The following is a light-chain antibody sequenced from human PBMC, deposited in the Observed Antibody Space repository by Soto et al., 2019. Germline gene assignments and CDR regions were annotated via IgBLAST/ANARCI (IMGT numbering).Light chain of an antibody. J-gene: IGKJ4*01. CDR3: QQYYSYSLT. Sequence: DIQMTQSPSTLSASVGDRVTITCRASQSITSCLAWYQQKPGKAPKLLIYKASSLESGVPPRFGGGGSGTEFTLTISSLQPDDFATYYCQQYYSYSLTFGGGTKVDIK. V-gene: IGKV1-5*03. CDR1: QSITSC. CDR2: KAS.